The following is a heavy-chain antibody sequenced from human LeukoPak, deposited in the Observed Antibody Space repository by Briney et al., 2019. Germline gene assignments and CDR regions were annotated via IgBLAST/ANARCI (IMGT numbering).Heavy chain of an antibody. CDR2: INSDGSST. CDR1: GFTFSSYW. V-gene: IGHV3-74*01. D-gene: IGHD3-16*01. J-gene: IGHJ4*02. CDR3: ARDYVWGSYTFDY. Sequence: GGSLRLSCAASGFTFSSYWMHWVRQAPGKGLVWVSRINSDGSSTGYADSVKGRFTISRDNAKNTLYLQMNSLRAEDTAVYYCARDYVWGSYTFDYWGQGTLVTVSS.